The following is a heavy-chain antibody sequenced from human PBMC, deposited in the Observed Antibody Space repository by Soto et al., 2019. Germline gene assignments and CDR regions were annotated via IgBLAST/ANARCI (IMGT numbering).Heavy chain of an antibody. D-gene: IGHD6-13*01. CDR3: AREHSSRWNNWFDP. CDR1: GGSISSGGYY. V-gene: IGHV4-31*03. CDR2: IYYSGST. Sequence: QVQLQESGPGLVKPSQTLSLTCTVSGGSISSGGYYWSWIRQHPGKGLEWIGYIYYSGSTYYNPSLKSRVTISVDTSKNQFSLKLSSVTAADTAVYYCAREHSSRWNNWFDPWGQGTLVTVSS. J-gene: IGHJ5*02.